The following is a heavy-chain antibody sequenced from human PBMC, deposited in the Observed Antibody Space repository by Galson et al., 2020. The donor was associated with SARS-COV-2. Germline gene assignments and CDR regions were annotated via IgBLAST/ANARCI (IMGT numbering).Heavy chain of an antibody. CDR2: IRSKAYGGTT. CDR1: GFGFGGYA. D-gene: IGHD3-22*01. CDR3: TRGSSSSGYYLVDY. Sequence: PGGSLRLSCTASGFGFGGYAMSWFRQAPGKGLEWVGFIRSKAYGGTTEYAASVKGRFTISRDDSKSIAYLQMNSLKTEDTAVYYCTRGSSSSGYYLVDYWGQGTLVTVSS. J-gene: IGHJ4*02. V-gene: IGHV3-49*03.